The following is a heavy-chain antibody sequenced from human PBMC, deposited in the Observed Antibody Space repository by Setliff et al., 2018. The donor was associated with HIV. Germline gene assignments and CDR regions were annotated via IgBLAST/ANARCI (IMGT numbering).Heavy chain of an antibody. Sequence: ASVKVSCKASGFIFTNYGIHWVRQAPGHSLEWMGFINSGTGNTIYSQKFQDRVTFSRDTSASTAYMELSSLRSEDTAVYYCANSVTDASYWYFIHWGRGSPVTVS. CDR1: GFIFTNYG. J-gene: IGHJ2*01. V-gene: IGHV1-3*01. CDR2: INSGTGNT. CDR3: ANSVTDASYWYFIH. D-gene: IGHD4-17*01.